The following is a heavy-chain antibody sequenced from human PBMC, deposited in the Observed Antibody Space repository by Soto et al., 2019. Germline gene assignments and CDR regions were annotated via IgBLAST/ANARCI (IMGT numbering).Heavy chain of an antibody. CDR2: IDPSDSYT. CDR3: ARRRMVRGEGYYGTDV. CDR1: GYSFTSYW. J-gene: IGHJ6*02. V-gene: IGHV5-10-1*01. D-gene: IGHD3-10*01. Sequence: GESLKISCKGSGYSFTSYWISWVRQMPGKGLEWMGRIDPSDSYTNYSPSFQGHVTISADKSISTAYLQWSSLKASDTAMYYCARRRMVRGEGYYGTDVWGQGTTVTVSS.